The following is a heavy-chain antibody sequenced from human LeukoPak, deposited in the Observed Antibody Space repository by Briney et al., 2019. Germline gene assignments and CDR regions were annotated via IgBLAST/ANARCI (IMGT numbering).Heavy chain of an antibody. D-gene: IGHD6-6*01. Sequence: SETLSLTCAVSGGSISSYYWSWIRQPPGKGLEWIGYIYYSGSTNYNPSLKSRVTISVDTSKNQFSLKLSSVTAADTAVYYCARTSLIAARSNYYYYGMDVWGQGTTVTVSS. CDR3: ARTSLIAARSNYYYYGMDV. J-gene: IGHJ6*02. CDR1: GGSISSYY. CDR2: IYYSGST. V-gene: IGHV4-59*01.